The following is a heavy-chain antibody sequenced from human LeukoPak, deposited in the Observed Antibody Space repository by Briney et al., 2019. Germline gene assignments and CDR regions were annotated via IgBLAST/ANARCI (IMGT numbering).Heavy chain of an antibody. J-gene: IGHJ4*02. Sequence: PGGSLRLSCAASGFTFSSYVMSWVRQAPGKGLEWVSAISNNGGYTYYADSVQGRFTTSRDNSKSTLCLQMNSLRAEDTAVYYCAKQLGYCSDGSCYFPYWGQGTLVTVSS. CDR3: AKQLGYCSDGSCYFPY. V-gene: IGHV3-23*01. D-gene: IGHD2-15*01. CDR1: GFTFSSYV. CDR2: ISNNGGYT.